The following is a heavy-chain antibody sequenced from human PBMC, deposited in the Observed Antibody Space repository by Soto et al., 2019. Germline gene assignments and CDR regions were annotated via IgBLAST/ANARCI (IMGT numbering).Heavy chain of an antibody. Sequence: PGGSLRLSCAASGFTFSSYWMHWVRKAPGKGLVWVSRINSDGSSTSYADSVKGRFTISRDNAKNTLYLQMNSLRAEDTAVYYCARDGKGYSSSPGMDVWGQGTTVTVSS. CDR3: ARDGKGYSSSPGMDV. CDR2: INSDGSST. V-gene: IGHV3-74*01. J-gene: IGHJ6*02. CDR1: GFTFSSYW. D-gene: IGHD6-13*01.